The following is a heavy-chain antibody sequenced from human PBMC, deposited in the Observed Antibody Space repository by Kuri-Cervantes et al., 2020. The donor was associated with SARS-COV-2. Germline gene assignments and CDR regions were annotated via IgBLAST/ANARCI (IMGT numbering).Heavy chain of an antibody. D-gene: IGHD1-26*01. CDR2: IKQDGSEK. Sequence: ETLSLTCTVSGYSISSGYYWGWIRQPPGKGLEWVANIKQDGSEKYYVDSVKGRFTISRDNAKNSLYLQMNSLRAEDTAVYYCARAEWGLIDYWGQGTLVTVSS. V-gene: IGHV3-7*01. CDR1: GYSISSGYY. CDR3: ARAEWGLIDY. J-gene: IGHJ4*02.